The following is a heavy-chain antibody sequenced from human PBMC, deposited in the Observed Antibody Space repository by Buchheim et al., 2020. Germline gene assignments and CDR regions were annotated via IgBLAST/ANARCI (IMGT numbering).Heavy chain of an antibody. J-gene: IGHJ5*02. CDR2: IYYSGST. CDR3: ARDLAYCGGDCYSGNWFDP. D-gene: IGHD2-21*02. V-gene: IGHV4-39*01. CDR1: GGSISSSSYY. Sequence: QLQLQESGPGLVKPSETLSLTCTVSGGSISSSSYYWGWIRQPPGKGLEWIGSIYYSGSTYYNPSLKSRVTISVDTSKNQFPLKLSSVTAADTAVYYCARDLAYCGGDCYSGNWFDPWGQGTL.